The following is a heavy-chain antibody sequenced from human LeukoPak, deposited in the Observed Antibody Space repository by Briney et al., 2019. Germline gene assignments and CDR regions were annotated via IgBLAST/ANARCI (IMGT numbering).Heavy chain of an antibody. J-gene: IGHJ4*02. CDR2: ISSGGSYI. V-gene: IGHV3-21*01. D-gene: IGHD2-15*01. CDR3: APYCSGGSCYLFDY. CDR1: GFTFNSYS. Sequence: GGSLRLSCAASGFTFNSYSMNWVRQAPGKGLEWVSSISSGGSYIYYADSVKGRFTISRDNAKNSLYLQMNSLRAEDTAVYYCAPYCSGGSCYLFDYWGQGTLVTVSS.